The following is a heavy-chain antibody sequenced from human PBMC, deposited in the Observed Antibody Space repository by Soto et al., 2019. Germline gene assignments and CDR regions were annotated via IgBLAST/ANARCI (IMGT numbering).Heavy chain of an antibody. CDR3: ARGVDWFDP. CDR1: GFTFSSYV. Sequence: QVQLVESGGGVVQSGRSLRLSCAASGFTFSSYVMHWVRQAPGKGLEWVAVIWYDGSNKYFADSVKGRFTISRDNSKNTLYLQMNSLRVEDTAVYYCARGVDWFDPWGQGTLVTVSS. CDR2: IWYDGSNK. D-gene: IGHD2-15*01. V-gene: IGHV3-33*01. J-gene: IGHJ5*02.